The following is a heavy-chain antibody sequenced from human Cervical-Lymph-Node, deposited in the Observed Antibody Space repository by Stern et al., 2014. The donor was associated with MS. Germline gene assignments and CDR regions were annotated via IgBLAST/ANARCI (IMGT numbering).Heavy chain of an antibody. V-gene: IGHV4-4*02. Sequence: QVQLQESGPGLVQPSGTLSLTCAVSGGSITSSHWWSWVRQPPGKGLEWIGEVFLSGSTNYNSSLKSRVSVSLDKSKKQFSLSLTSVTAADTAVYYCARRASGYYFDSWGQGTLVTVSS. CDR1: GGSITSSHW. CDR2: VFLSGST. J-gene: IGHJ4*02. CDR3: ARRASGYYFDS. D-gene: IGHD3-10*01.